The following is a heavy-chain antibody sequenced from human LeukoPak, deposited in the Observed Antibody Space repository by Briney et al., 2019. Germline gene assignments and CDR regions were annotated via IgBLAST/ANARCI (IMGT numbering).Heavy chain of an antibody. Sequence: GRSLRLSCTTSGFTFGDNALRWVRQAPGEGLEGIAFISSKADDERAEYAGSVEGRFTISRDDSRSIAYLKMNDLRTEDTAVYYCSRWRSGTQYFQYWRQGTLVTVSS. D-gene: IGHD1-26*01. V-gene: IGHV3-49*04. CDR2: ISSKADDERA. CDR1: GFTFGDNA. CDR3: SRWRSGTQYFQY. J-gene: IGHJ4*02.